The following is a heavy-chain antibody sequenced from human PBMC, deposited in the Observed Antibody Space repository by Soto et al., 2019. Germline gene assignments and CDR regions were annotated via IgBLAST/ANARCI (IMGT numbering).Heavy chain of an antibody. CDR2: ISNDGIDE. CDR1: GFTFSNYG. J-gene: IGHJ4*02. CDR3: AKDLHSGRKHLGADC. Sequence: GGSLRLSCAASGFTFSNYGMHWVRQAPGKGLEWVAVISNDGIDEYYIDSVKGRFTISRDNSKNTLYLQMNTLSTEDTALYYCAKDLHSGRKHLGADCWGQGTLVTVSS. V-gene: IGHV3-30*18. D-gene: IGHD1-26*01.